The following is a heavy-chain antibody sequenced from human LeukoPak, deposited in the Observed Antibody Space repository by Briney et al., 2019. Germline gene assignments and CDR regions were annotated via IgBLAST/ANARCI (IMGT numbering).Heavy chain of an antibody. V-gene: IGHV3-23*01. CDR3: AKVRGAAARLYYFDY. CDR1: GFIFSNYA. J-gene: IGHJ4*02. D-gene: IGHD6-25*01. Sequence: GGSLRLSCAASGFIFSNYAMSWVRQAPGKGLEWVSTIGGGGASTYYADSVKGRFTISSDNSKNTLYLQMNSLRAGDTAVYYCAKVRGAAARLYYFDYWGQGTLVTVSS. CDR2: IGGGGAST.